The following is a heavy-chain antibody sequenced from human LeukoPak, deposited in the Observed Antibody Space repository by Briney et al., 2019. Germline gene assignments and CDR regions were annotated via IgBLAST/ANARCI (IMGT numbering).Heavy chain of an antibody. CDR1: GFTFSNYA. V-gene: IGHV3-23*01. CDR3: AKINRGEVAGHMDY. CDR2: ISRGGGST. D-gene: IGHD6-19*01. Sequence: GGSLRLSCAPSGFTFSNYAMSWVRQAPGKGPEWVSAISRGGGSTYYADSVKGRFTISRDNSKNTLYPQMNSLRAEDTALYYCAKINRGEVAGHMDYWGQGTLVTVSS. J-gene: IGHJ4*02.